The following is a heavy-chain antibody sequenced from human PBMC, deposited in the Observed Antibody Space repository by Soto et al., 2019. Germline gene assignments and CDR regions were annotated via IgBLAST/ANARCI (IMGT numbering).Heavy chain of an antibody. V-gene: IGHV1-69*13. D-gene: IGHD3-3*01. CDR2: IIPIFGTA. CDR1: GGTFSSFA. J-gene: IGHJ4*02. CDR3: ARGLEYYDFWTGYSLHY. Sequence: SVKVSCKASGGTFSSFAISWVRQAPGQGLEWMGGIIPIFGTANYAQKFQGRVTITADESTSTAYMELSSLRSDDTAVYYCARGLEYYDFWTGYSLHYWGQGTLVTLSS.